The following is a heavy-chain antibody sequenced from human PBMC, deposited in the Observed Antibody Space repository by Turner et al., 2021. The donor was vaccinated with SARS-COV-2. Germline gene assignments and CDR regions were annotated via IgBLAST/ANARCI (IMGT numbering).Heavy chain of an antibody. CDR2: ISSSSRYK. D-gene: IGHD3-3*01. Sequence: EVQLVESGGGLVKPWGSLSLSCAASGCTFSSNNMNWVRQAPWKGLGWVSAISSSSRYKYSSDSVKGRFTISRDNAKNSLYLQMNRLRAEDTSVYYCARDRDDCWSGYHRHAFDIWGQGTMVTVSS. J-gene: IGHJ3*02. CDR3: ARDRDDCWSGYHRHAFDI. CDR1: GCTFSSNN. V-gene: IGHV3-21*01.